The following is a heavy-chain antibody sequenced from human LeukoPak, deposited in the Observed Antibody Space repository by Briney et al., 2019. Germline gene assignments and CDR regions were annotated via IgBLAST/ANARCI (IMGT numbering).Heavy chain of an antibody. CDR2: ISSSSSYI. CDR1: GFTFSSYS. Sequence: PGGSLRLSCAASGFTFSSYSMNWVRQAPGKGLEWVSSISSSSSYIYYADSVKGRFTISRDNAKNSLYLQMNSLRAGDTAVYYCARTLDTIFYGMDVWGQGTTVTVSS. D-gene: IGHD5-18*01. J-gene: IGHJ6*02. V-gene: IGHV3-21*01. CDR3: ARTLDTIFYGMDV.